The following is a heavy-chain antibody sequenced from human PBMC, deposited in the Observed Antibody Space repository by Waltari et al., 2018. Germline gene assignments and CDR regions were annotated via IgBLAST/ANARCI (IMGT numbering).Heavy chain of an antibody. CDR1: GESFSGDY. V-gene: IGHV4-34*01. J-gene: IGHJ4*02. Sequence: QVQLQQWGAGLLKPSETLSLSCAVYGESFSGDYWTWIRQTPGKGLEWIGEINYSGITNDNPSLKIRRTISADTSKNQICRRLRSVTAADSAVNDCARRGVVATLDYWGQGTLVGVSS. CDR2: INYSGIT. D-gene: IGHD2-15*01. CDR3: ARRGVVATLDY.